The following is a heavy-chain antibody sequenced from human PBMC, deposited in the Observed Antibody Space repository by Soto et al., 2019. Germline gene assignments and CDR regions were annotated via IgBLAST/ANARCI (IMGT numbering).Heavy chain of an antibody. CDR2: ISSSSSTI. V-gene: IGHV3-48*01. CDR1: GFTFSSYS. Sequence: PGGSLRLSCAASGFTFSSYSMNWVRQAPGKGLEWVSYISSSSSTIYYADSVKGRFTISRDSAKNSLYLQMNSLRAEDTAVYYCVKDHGTAMVRGGLDSWGQGALVTVSS. D-gene: IGHD3-10*01. CDR3: VKDHGTAMVRGGLDS. J-gene: IGHJ4*02.